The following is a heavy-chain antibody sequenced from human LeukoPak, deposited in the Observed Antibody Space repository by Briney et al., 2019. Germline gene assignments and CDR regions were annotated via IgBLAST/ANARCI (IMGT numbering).Heavy chain of an antibody. J-gene: IGHJ4*02. V-gene: IGHV1-2*02. CDR3: ARCSGGSCYSPDY. CDR2: INPIRGGT. CDR1: GYTFTGYY. D-gene: IGHD2-15*01. Sequence: ASVKVSCKASGYTFTGYYMHWVRQAPGQGLEWMGWINPIRGGTNYAQKFQGRVTMTTDTSTSTAYMELRSLRSDDTAVYYCARCSGGSCYSPDYWGQGTLVTVSS.